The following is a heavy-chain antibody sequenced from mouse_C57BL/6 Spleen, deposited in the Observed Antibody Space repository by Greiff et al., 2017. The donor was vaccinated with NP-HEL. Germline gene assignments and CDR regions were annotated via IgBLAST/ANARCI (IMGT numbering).Heavy chain of an antibody. CDR2: IYPGGGYT. V-gene: IGHV1-63*01. D-gene: IGHD2-2*01. Sequence: VQLQQSGAELVRPGTSVKMSCKASGYTFTNYWIGWAKQRPGHGLEWIGDIYPGGGYTNYNEKFKGKATLTADKSSSTAYMQFSSLTSEDSAIFYGAGEGGYGGGGYAMDYWGQGTSVTVSS. CDR3: AGEGGYGGGGYAMDY. J-gene: IGHJ4*01. CDR1: GYTFTNYW.